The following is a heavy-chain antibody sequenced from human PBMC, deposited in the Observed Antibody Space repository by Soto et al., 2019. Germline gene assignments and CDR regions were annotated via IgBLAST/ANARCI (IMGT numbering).Heavy chain of an antibody. CDR1: GYTFTSYG. V-gene: IGHV1-18*01. J-gene: IGHJ4*02. Sequence: QVQLVQSGAEVKKPGASVKVSCKASGYTFTSYGISWVRQAPGQGLEWMGWISAYNGNTNYAKKLQGRVTMTTDTPTSTAYMELRSLRSDDTAVYYCARGEGYDFLSGYYSEYYFDYWGQGTLVTVSS. D-gene: IGHD3-3*01. CDR2: ISAYNGNT. CDR3: ARGEGYDFLSGYYSEYYFDY.